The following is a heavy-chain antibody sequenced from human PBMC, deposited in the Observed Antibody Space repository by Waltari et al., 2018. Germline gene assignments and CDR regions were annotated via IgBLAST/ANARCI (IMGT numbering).Heavy chain of an antibody. V-gene: IGHV2-70*04. Sequence: QVTLKESGPALVKPTQTLTLTCTFSGFSLSTSGMRVSWIRQPPGKALEWRGRIDSDGDRFYSTSLKTRLTVPKDTSKNQVVLTMTNMDAVDTATYYCARTPPSSMATLFDYWGQGTLVTVSS. D-gene: IGHD6-6*01. CDR1: GFSLSTSGMR. CDR2: IDSDGDR. J-gene: IGHJ4*02. CDR3: ARTPPSSMATLFDY.